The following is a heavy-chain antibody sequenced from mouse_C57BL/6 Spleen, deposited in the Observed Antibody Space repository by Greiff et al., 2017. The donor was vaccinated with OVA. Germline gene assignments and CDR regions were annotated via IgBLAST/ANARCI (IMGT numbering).Heavy chain of an antibody. CDR3: TRSIGDIDYFDY. CDR2: IYPGNSDT. Sequence: VQLQQSGTVLARPGASVKMSCKTSGYTFTSYWMHWVKQRPGQGLEWIGAIYPGNSDTSYNQKFKGKAKLTAVTSASTAYMELSSLTNEDSAVYYCTRSIGDIDYFDYWGQGTTLTVSS. CDR1: GYTFTSYW. J-gene: IGHJ2*01. V-gene: IGHV1-5*01.